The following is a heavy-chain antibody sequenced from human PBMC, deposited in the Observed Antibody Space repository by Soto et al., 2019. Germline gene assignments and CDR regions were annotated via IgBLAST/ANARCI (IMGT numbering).Heavy chain of an antibody. CDR1: GFTFSGYY. J-gene: IGHJ4*02. V-gene: IGHV3-11*01. CDR2: ISSSGTTI. D-gene: IGHD1-1*01. CDR3: ARESAWSFDY. Sequence: GGSLRLSCAASGFTFSGYYMTWIRQAPGQGLECLSHISSSGTTIYYADSVKGRFTVSRDNAKNSLYLQMNSLRAEDTALYYCARESAWSFDYWGQGARVTVSS.